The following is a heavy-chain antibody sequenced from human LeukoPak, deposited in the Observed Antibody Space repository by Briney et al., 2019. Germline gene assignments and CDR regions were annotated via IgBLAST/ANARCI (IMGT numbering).Heavy chain of an antibody. CDR2: ISYDGSNK. CDR1: GFTFSTYA. D-gene: IGHD3-10*01. Sequence: GGSLRLSCAASGFTFSTYAMHWVRQGPGKGLEWVAVISYDGSNKYYADSVKGRFTISKDNSKNTLYLQMSSLSAEDTAVYYCARTTTPHYYGSGSYALGYWGQGTLVTVPS. J-gene: IGHJ4*02. V-gene: IGHV3-30-3*01. CDR3: ARTTTPHYYGSGSYALGY.